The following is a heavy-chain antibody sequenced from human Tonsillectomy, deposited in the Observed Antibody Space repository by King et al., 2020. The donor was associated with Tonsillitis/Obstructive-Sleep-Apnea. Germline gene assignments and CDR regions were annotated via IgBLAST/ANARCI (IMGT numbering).Heavy chain of an antibody. CDR1: GGSISSYY. Sequence: QLQESGPGLVKPSETLSLTCTVSGGSISSYYWSWIRQPPGKGLERIGYIYYSESANYNPSLKSRVTISVDTSKNQFSLKLSSVTAADTAVYYCARDMVLEAGGDAFDIWGQGTMVTVSS. D-gene: IGHD2-8*01. CDR2: IYYSESA. V-gene: IGHV4-59*01. CDR3: ARDMVLEAGGDAFDI. J-gene: IGHJ3*02.